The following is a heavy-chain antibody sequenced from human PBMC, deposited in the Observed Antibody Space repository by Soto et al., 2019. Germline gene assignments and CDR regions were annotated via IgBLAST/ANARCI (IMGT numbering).Heavy chain of an antibody. Sequence: QITLKESGPTLVKPTQTLTLTCTFSGFSLSTSGVGVGWIRQPPGKALEWLALIYWDDDKRYSQSLKSRLTITKDTSKSQGVLSMTNMDPVDTATFYCAHNLDYSSYFYYWGQGTLVTVSS. CDR1: GFSLSTSGVG. D-gene: IGHD6-13*01. V-gene: IGHV2-5*02. J-gene: IGHJ4*02. CDR3: AHNLDYSSYFYY. CDR2: IYWDDDK.